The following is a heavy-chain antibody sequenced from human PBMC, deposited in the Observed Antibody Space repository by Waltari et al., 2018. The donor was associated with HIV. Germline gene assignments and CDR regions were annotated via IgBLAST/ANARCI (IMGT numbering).Heavy chain of an antibody. Sequence: QVQLLQSGPEVRKPGASVKVSCRASGYNFTGYYMHWERQAPGQGLEWMGWINPNSGNTHFAHKFKGRVTLTRVTSIRTAYLEMRRLKSDDTAIYYCARDGVGDAAFDYWGQGTLVTVS. CDR1: GYNFTGYY. D-gene: IGHD1-26*01. V-gene: IGHV1-2*07. CDR2: INPNSGNT. CDR3: ARDGVGDAAFDY. J-gene: IGHJ4*02.